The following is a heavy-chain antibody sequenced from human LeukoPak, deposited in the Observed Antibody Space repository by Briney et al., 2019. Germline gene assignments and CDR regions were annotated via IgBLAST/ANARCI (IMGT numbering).Heavy chain of an antibody. J-gene: IGHJ4*02. V-gene: IGHV3-23*01. Sequence: GGSLGLSCAASGFTFSSYAMSWVRQAPGKGLEWVSAISGSGGSTYYADSVKGRFTISRDNSKNTLYLQMNSLRAEDTAVYYCAKAGLFEYSYGSYFDYWGQGTLVTVSS. D-gene: IGHD5-18*01. CDR2: ISGSGGST. CDR1: GFTFSSYA. CDR3: AKAGLFEYSYGSYFDY.